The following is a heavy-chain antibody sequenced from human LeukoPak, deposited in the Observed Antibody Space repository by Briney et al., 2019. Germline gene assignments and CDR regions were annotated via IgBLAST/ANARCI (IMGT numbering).Heavy chain of an antibody. CDR3: ATDLVMVVAATSTSRFDP. CDR1: GFTFSSYA. J-gene: IGHJ5*02. D-gene: IGHD2-15*01. Sequence: SGGSLRLSCAASGFTFSSYAMHWVRQAPGKGLEWVAVISYDGSNKYYADSVKGRFTISRDNSKNTLYLQMNSLRAEDTAVYYCATDLVMVVAATSTSRFDPWGQGTLVTVSS. CDR2: ISYDGSNK. V-gene: IGHV3-30-3*01.